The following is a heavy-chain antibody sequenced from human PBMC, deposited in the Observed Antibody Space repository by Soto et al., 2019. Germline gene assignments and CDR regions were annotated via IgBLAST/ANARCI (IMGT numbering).Heavy chain of an antibody. D-gene: IGHD6-6*01. Sequence: GSLRLSCAASGFTFSGSTVHWVRQASGKGLEWVGRIKSKANSYATAYTESLKGRFTISRDDSKNTVYLQMNSLKTEDTAVYYCTRRGEQFVQAFDIWGQGTMVTV. CDR3: TRRGEQFVQAFDI. CDR1: GFTFSGST. V-gene: IGHV3-73*01. CDR2: IKSKANSYAT. J-gene: IGHJ3*02.